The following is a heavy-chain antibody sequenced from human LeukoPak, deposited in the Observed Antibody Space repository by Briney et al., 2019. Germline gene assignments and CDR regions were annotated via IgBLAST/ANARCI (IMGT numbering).Heavy chain of an antibody. CDR1: GYTFSDYY. J-gene: IGHJ4*02. Sequence: ASVMVSCKAFGYTFSDYYIYWVRQAPGQGLEWVGWINPNNGNTDYAPNVQGRVTMTRDTSITTAYMEMSSLKSDDTAVYYCARKAKPSGFTSGWAYWGQGTLVTVSS. V-gene: IGHV1-2*02. CDR2: INPNNGNT. D-gene: IGHD6-19*01. CDR3: ARKAKPSGFTSGWAY.